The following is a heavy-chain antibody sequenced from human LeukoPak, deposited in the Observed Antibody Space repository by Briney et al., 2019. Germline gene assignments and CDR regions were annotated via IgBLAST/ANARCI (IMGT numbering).Heavy chain of an antibody. CDR1: GYTLTELS. Sequence: ASVKVSCKVSGYTLTELSMHWVRQAPGKGLEWMGGFDPEDGETIYAQKFQGRVTMTEDTSADTAYMELSSLRSEDTAVYYCATGIWTSYCSSTSCTGVFDPWGQGTLVTVSS. J-gene: IGHJ5*02. CDR3: ATGIWTSYCSSTSCTGVFDP. CDR2: FDPEDGET. D-gene: IGHD2-2*01. V-gene: IGHV1-24*01.